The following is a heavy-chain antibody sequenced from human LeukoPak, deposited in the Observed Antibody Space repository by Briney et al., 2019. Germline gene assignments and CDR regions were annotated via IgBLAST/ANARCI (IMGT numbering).Heavy chain of an antibody. D-gene: IGHD2/OR15-2a*01. J-gene: IGHJ4*02. V-gene: IGHV3-53*01. CDR1: GFTVSTQT. Sequence: GGSLGLSCADPGFTVSTQTTSWVRPAPGKGLGWGSVIYSGGSTYYADSVKGRFTISRDNSKNTLYLQMNSLRAEDTAVYYCAAFSAWGQGTLVTVSS. CDR2: IYSGGST. CDR3: AAFSA.